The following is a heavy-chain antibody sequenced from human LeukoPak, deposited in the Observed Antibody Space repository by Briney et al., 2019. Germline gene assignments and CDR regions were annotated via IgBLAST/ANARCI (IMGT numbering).Heavy chain of an antibody. J-gene: IGHJ2*01. CDR2: INHRGST. V-gene: IGHV4-34*01. D-gene: IGHD6-13*01. CDR3: ARVSSSWYQDWYFDL. CDR1: GGSFSGYY. Sequence: SETLSLTCAVYGGSFSGYYWSWIRQPPGKGLEWIGEINHRGSTNYNPSLKSRVTMSIDTSKNQFSLKLSSVTAADTAVYYCARVSSSWYQDWYFDLWGRGTLVTVFS.